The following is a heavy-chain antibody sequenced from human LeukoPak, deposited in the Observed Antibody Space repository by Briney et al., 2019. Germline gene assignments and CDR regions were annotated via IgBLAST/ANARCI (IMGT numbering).Heavy chain of an antibody. D-gene: IGHD1-26*01. J-gene: IGHJ6*04. CDR2: ISSSGSTI. V-gene: IGHV3-48*03. CDR1: GFTFSSYE. CDR3: ARDNWDGYYYYYGMDV. Sequence: PGGSLRLSCAASGFTFSSYEMNWVRQAPGKGLEWVSYISSSGSTIYYADSVKGRFTISRDNAKNSLYLQMNSLRAEDTAVYYCARDNWDGYYYYYGMDVWGKGTTVTVSS.